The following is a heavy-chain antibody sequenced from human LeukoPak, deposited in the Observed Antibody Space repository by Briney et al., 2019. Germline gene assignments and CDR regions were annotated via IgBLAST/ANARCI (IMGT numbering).Heavy chain of an antibody. CDR3: ARDEQLECFQH. CDR1: GGSISSYY. J-gene: IGHJ1*01. Sequence: PSETLSLTCTVSGGSISSYYWSWIRQPPGKGLEWIGYIYYSGSTNYNPSLKSRVTISVDTSKNQFSLKLSSVTAADTAVYYCARDEQLECFQHWGQGTLVTVSS. CDR2: IYYSGST. D-gene: IGHD6-6*01. V-gene: IGHV4-59*01.